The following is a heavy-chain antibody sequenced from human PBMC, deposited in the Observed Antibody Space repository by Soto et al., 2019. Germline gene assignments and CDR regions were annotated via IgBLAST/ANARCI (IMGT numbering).Heavy chain of an antibody. V-gene: IGHV4-59*01. D-gene: IGHD3-22*01. Sequence: SETLSLTCTVSGGSISSYYWSWIRQPPGKGLEWIGYIYYSGSTNYNPSLKSRVTISVDTSKNQFSLKLSSVTAADTAVYYCARSSHYYDSSGYPEYYFDYWGQGTLVTVSS. CDR2: IYYSGST. CDR1: GGSISSYY. CDR3: ARSSHYYDSSGYPEYYFDY. J-gene: IGHJ4*02.